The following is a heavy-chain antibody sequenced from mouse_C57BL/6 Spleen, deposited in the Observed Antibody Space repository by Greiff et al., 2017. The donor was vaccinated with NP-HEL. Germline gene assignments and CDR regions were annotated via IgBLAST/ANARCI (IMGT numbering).Heavy chain of an antibody. V-gene: IGHV1-82*01. D-gene: IGHD2-3*01. CDR1: GYAFSSSW. CDR2: IYPGDGDT. J-gene: IGHJ3*01. Sequence: VQLQQSGPELVKPGASVKISCKASGYAFSSSWMNWVKQRPGKGLEWIGRIYPGDGDTNYNGKFKGKATLTADKSSSTAYMQLSSLTSEDAAVYFCARGIPYDPFAYWGQGTRVTVSA. CDR3: ARGIPYDPFAY.